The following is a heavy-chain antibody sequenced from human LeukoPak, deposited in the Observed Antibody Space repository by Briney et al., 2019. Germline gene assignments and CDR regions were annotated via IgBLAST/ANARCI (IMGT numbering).Heavy chain of an antibody. J-gene: IGHJ4*02. CDR2: IWYDGNNK. Sequence: GGSLRLSCAASGFTFSNYGMHWVRQAPGKGLEWVALIWYDGNNKYYADSVKGRFTISRDNSKNTLYLQLNSLRAEDTAAYYCARQHCSGGDCYFFDWGQGTLVTVSS. V-gene: IGHV3-33*01. D-gene: IGHD2-15*01. CDR1: GFTFSNYG. CDR3: ARQHCSGGDCYFFD.